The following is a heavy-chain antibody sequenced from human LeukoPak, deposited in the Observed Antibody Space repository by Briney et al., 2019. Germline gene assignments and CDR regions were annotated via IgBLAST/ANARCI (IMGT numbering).Heavy chain of an antibody. Sequence: ASVKVSCKASGGTFSSYAISWVRQAPGQGLEWMGGIIPIFGTANYAQKFQGRVTITADESTSTAYMELSSLRSEDTAVYYCARDSAIGSSWYGEFLNWFDPWGQGTLVTVSS. CDR1: GGTFSSYA. V-gene: IGHV1-69*13. D-gene: IGHD6-13*01. CDR3: ARDSAIGSSWYGEFLNWFDP. J-gene: IGHJ5*02. CDR2: IIPIFGTA.